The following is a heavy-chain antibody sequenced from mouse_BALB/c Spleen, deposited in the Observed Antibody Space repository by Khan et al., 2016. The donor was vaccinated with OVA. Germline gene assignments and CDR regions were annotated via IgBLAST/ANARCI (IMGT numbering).Heavy chain of an antibody. J-gene: IGHJ4*01. CDR2: ISYSGST. Sequence: EVQLQESGPGLVKPSQSLSLTCTVTGYSITSAYAWSWIRQFPGNKLEWMGHISYSGSTNYNPSLKSRISVTRDTSKNQFFLQLNSVTTEDTATYYCASQKYSGYAMGDWGPGTSVTV. V-gene: IGHV3-2*02. CDR3: ASQKYSGYAMGD. CDR1: GYSITSAYA.